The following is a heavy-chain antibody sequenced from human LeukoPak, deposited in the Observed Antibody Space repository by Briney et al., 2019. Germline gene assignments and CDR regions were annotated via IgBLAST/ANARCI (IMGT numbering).Heavy chain of an antibody. CDR3: ARADYGGNDIDY. Sequence: SETLSLTCTVSGGSISSGGYYWSWIRQPPGKGLEWIGYIYHSGSTYYNPSLKSRVTISVDTSKNQFSLKLSSVTAADTAVYYCARADYGGNDIDYWGQGTLVTVSS. J-gene: IGHJ4*02. D-gene: IGHD4-23*01. V-gene: IGHV4-30-2*01. CDR2: IYHSGST. CDR1: GGSISSGGYY.